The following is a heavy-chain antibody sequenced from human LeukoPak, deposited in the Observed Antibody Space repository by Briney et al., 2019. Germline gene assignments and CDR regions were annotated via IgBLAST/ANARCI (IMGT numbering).Heavy chain of an antibody. CDR3: ARDLYYYDSSGYGDY. CDR1: GYTFTSYG. Sequence: GASVKVSCKASGYTFTSYGISWVRQAPGQGLEWMGWISAYNGNTNYAQKLQGRVTMTTDTSTSTAYMELRSLRSDDTAVYYCARDLYYYDSSGYGDYWGQGTLVTVSS. CDR2: ISAYNGNT. D-gene: IGHD3-22*01. V-gene: IGHV1-18*01. J-gene: IGHJ4*02.